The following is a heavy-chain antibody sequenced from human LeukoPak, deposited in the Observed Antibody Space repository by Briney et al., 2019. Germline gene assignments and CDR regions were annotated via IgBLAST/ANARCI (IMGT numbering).Heavy chain of an antibody. D-gene: IGHD3-22*01. Sequence: ASVKVSCKASGGTFSSYAISWVRQAPGQGLEWMGRIIPILGIANYAQKFQGRVTITADKSTSTAYMELSSLRSEDTAVYYCAREGSSGYSPNYGMDVWGRGTTVTVSS. V-gene: IGHV1-69*04. CDR2: IIPILGIA. J-gene: IGHJ6*02. CDR1: GGTFSSYA. CDR3: AREGSSGYSPNYGMDV.